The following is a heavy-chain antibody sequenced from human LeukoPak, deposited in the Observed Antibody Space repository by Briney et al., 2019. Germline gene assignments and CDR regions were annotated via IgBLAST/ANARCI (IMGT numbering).Heavy chain of an antibody. CDR1: GGSISSYY. V-gene: IGHV4-59*01. Sequence: SETLSLTCTVSGGSISSYYWSWIRQPPGKGLEWIGYIYYSGSTNYNPSLKSRVTISVDTSKNQFSLKLSPLTAADTAVYYCARASGWLPPTFDYWGQGTLVTVSS. D-gene: IGHD5-24*01. CDR2: IYYSGST. J-gene: IGHJ4*02. CDR3: ARASGWLPPTFDY.